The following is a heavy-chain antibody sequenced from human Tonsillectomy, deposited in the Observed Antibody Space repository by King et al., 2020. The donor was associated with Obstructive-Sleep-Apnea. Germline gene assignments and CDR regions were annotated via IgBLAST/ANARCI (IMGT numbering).Heavy chain of an antibody. CDR2: IYYSGST. J-gene: IGHJ3*02. V-gene: IGHV4-59*08. CDR3: AGSPYHDILTDYYNRPIEI. D-gene: IGHD3-9*01. CDR1: GASISSYY. Sequence: QLQESGPGLVKPSETLSLTCTVSGASISSYYWSWIRQPPGKGLECIGYIYYSGSTNYHPSLKSRVTILVDTSKNQFSLKLTSVTAAVTAVYNWAGSPYHDILTDYYNRPIEIWGQGTMVTVSS.